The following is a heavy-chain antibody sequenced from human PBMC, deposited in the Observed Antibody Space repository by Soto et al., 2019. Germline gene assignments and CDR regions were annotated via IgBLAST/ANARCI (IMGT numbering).Heavy chain of an antibody. CDR1: GGSISPFY. CDR2: LYYSGNT. D-gene: IGHD2-15*01. CDR3: ARVEGVAARTFDY. J-gene: IGHJ4*02. V-gene: IGHV4-59*01. Sequence: QVQLQESGPGVVKPSETLSLTCTVSGGSISPFYWSWVRQPPGKGLEWIGYLYYSGNTNYNPSLKSRVTISVDASKNQVSLRLTSVTAADTAVYYCARVEGVAARTFDYWGQGTVVTVSS.